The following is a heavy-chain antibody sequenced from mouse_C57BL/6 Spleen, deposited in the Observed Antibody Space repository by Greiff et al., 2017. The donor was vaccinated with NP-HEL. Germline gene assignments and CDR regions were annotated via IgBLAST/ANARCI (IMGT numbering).Heavy chain of an antibody. V-gene: IGHV1-61*01. J-gene: IGHJ2*01. CDR2: IYPSDSET. D-gene: IGHD1-1*01. Sequence: QVQLQQPGAELVRPGSSVKLSCKASGYTFTSYWMDWVKQRPGQGLEWIGNIYPSDSETHYNPKFKDKATLTVDKSSSTAYMQLSSLTSEDSAVYYCAREGDYYGSSFDYWGQGTTLTVSS. CDR3: AREGDYYGSSFDY. CDR1: GYTFTSYW.